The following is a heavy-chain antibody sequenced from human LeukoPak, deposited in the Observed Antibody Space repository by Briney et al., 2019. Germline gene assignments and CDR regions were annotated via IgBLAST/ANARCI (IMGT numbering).Heavy chain of an antibody. CDR3: ARPDTPDWYFDL. CDR1: GFTFDDYT. J-gene: IGHJ2*01. CDR2: ISWDGGST. Sequence: GGSLRLSCAASGFTFDDYTMHWVRQAPGKGLEWVSLISWDGGSTYYADSVKGRFTISRDNSKNSLYLQMNSLRTEDTALYYCARPDTPDWYFDLWGRGTLVTVSS. D-gene: IGHD5-18*01. V-gene: IGHV3-43*01.